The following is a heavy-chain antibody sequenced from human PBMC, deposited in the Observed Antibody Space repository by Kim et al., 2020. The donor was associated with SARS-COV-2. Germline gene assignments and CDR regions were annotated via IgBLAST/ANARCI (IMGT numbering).Heavy chain of an antibody. CDR3: AKDRGGGAIVVVTEADY. CDR2: ISGSGGST. D-gene: IGHD2-21*02. V-gene: IGHV3-23*01. J-gene: IGHJ4*02. Sequence: GGSLRLSCAASGFTFSSYAMSWVRQAPGKGLEWVSAISGSGGSTYYADSVKGRFTISRDNSKNTLYLQMNSLRAGDTAVYYCAKDRGGGAIVVVTEADYWGQGTLVTVSS. CDR1: GFTFSSYA.